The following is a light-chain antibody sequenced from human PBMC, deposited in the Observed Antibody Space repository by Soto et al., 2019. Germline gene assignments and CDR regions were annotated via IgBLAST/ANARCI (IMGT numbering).Light chain of an antibody. Sequence: EVVLTQSPGTLSLSPGERATLSCRASQSVSSSYLAWYQQKPGPAPRLLIYGASSRATGIPDRFSGGGSGADFTLTISRLAPADFAVYYCQQYGSSPPSFTFGPGTKVDIK. J-gene: IGKJ3*01. CDR1: QSVSSSY. CDR3: QQYGSSPPSFT. V-gene: IGKV3-20*01. CDR2: GAS.